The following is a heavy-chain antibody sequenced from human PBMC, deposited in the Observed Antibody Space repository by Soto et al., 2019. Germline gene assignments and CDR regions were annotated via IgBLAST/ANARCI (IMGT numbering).Heavy chain of an antibody. CDR1: GGTFSSYT. Sequence: SVKVSCKASGGTFSSYTISWVRQAPGQGLEWMGRIIPILGIANYAQKFQGRVAITADKSTSTAYMELSSLRSEDTAVYYCASARGEKNIEHDYWGQGTLVTVSS. V-gene: IGHV1-69*02. CDR2: IIPILGIA. J-gene: IGHJ4*02. CDR3: ASARGEKNIEHDY.